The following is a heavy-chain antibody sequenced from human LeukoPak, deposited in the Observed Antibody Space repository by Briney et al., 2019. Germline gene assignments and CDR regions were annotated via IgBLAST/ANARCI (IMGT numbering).Heavy chain of an antibody. CDR3: ARENGYKYDY. Sequence: SETLSLTCTVSGYSINSGFYWGWIRQPPGKGLEWIGSIYHSGSTHYKSSLKSRVTISVDTSKNQFSLKLSSVTAADTAVYYCARENGYKYDYWGQGTLVTVSS. CDR2: IYHSGST. CDR1: GYSINSGFY. V-gene: IGHV4-38-2*02. D-gene: IGHD5-24*01. J-gene: IGHJ4*02.